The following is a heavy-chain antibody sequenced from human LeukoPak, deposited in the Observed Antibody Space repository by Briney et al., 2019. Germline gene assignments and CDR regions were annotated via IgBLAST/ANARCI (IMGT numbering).Heavy chain of an antibody. Sequence: GGPLRLSCVASGFTFSSYWMTWVRQATGKGLEWGANIKQDGSDKYYVDSVKGRFTISRDNAKNSLYLQMNSLRDEDTAVYYCARDGSGSCFDYWGQGTLVTVAS. CDR3: ARDGSGSCFDY. CDR2: IKQDGSDK. J-gene: IGHJ4*03. CDR1: GFTFSSYW. D-gene: IGHD1-26*01. V-gene: IGHV3-7*04.